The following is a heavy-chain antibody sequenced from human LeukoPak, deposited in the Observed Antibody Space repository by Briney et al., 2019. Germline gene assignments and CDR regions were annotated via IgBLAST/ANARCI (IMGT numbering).Heavy chain of an antibody. CDR1: GGSISSSSYY. Sequence: SETLSLTCTVSGGSISSSSYYWGWLRQPPGKGLEWIGSIYYSGSTYYNPSLKSRVTISVDTSKNQFSLKLSSVTAADTAVYYCARVRHAYYDFWSGYHAGFDYWGQGTLVTVSS. CDR3: ARVRHAYYDFWSGYHAGFDY. J-gene: IGHJ4*02. D-gene: IGHD3-3*01. V-gene: IGHV4-39*07. CDR2: IYYSGST.